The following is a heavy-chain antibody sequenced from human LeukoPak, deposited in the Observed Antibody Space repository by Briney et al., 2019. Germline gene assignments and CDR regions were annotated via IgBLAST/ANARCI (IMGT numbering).Heavy chain of an antibody. CDR2: IYSGGST. D-gene: IGHD7-27*01. CDR3: TRDGDGTYYFDS. V-gene: IGHV3-53*01. CDR1: GFTFSSYG. Sequence: GSLRLSCTASGFTFSSYGMSWVRQAPGKGLEWVSVIYSGGSTYYADSVKGRFTISRDNSKNTLYLQMNSLRAEDTAVYYCTRDGDGTYYFDSWGQGTLVTVSS. J-gene: IGHJ4*02.